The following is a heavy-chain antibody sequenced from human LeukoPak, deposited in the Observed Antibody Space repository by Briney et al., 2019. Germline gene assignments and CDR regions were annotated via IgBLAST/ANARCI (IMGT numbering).Heavy chain of an antibody. CDR1: GYTFTSYG. CDR2: ISAYNGNT. CDR3: AREWGGWGADAFDI. J-gene: IGHJ3*02. D-gene: IGHD1-26*01. Sequence: ASVKVSCKASGYTFTSYGISWVRQAPGQGLEWMGWISAYNGNTNYAQKLRGRVTMTTDTSTSTAYMELRSLRSDDTAVYYCAREWGGWGADAFDIWGQGTMVTVSS. V-gene: IGHV1-18*01.